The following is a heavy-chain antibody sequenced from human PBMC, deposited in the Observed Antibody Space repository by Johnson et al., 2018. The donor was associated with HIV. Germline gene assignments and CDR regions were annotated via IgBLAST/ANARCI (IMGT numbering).Heavy chain of an antibody. V-gene: IGHV3-11*01. Sequence: QVQLVESGGGLVQPGGSLRLSCAASGFTFSDYYMSWIRQAPGKGLEWVSYISSGGSSTYYADSVKCRFTISRDNSKNTLYLQMNSLRAEDTAVYYCAKGATYYYGSGSYYTGSAFDIWGQGTMVTVSS. CDR2: ISSGGSST. D-gene: IGHD3-10*01. CDR1: GFTFSDYY. J-gene: IGHJ3*02. CDR3: AKGATYYYGSGSYYTGSAFDI.